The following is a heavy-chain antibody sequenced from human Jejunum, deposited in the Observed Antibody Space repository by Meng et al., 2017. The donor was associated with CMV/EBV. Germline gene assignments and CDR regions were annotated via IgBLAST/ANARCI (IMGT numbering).Heavy chain of an antibody. CDR1: GVSISSGDYH. V-gene: IGHV4-30-4*01. Sequence: SGPGLLNPPQPPSLTCPVSGVSISSGDYHWSWTRQPPGKVLEWIGCIYYSGSTYYTPSLKGRVTISVDTSKNQFSLNLSSVTAADTAVYYCARGQRSYSGSYPEWFDPWGQGTLVTVSS. J-gene: IGHJ5*02. D-gene: IGHD1-26*01. CDR3: ARGQRSYSGSYPEWFDP. CDR2: IYYSGST.